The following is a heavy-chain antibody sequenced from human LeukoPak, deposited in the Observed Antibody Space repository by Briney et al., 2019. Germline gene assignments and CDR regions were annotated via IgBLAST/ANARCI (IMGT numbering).Heavy chain of an antibody. CDR2: IIPIFGSS. J-gene: IGHJ4*02. CDR1: GGTFNNYA. Sequence: SVKVSCKASGGTFNNYAINWVRQAPGQGLEWMGGIIPIFGSSNYAQKFQGRVTITADKSTSTAYMELSSLRSEDTAVYYCAREIGPYYFDYWGQGTLVTVSS. V-gene: IGHV1-69*06. D-gene: IGHD2/OR15-2a*01. CDR3: AREIGPYYFDY.